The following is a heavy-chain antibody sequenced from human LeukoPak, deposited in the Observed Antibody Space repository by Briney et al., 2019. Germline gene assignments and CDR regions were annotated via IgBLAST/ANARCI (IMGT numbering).Heavy chain of an antibody. D-gene: IGHD2-21*01. Sequence: GGSLRLSCAASGFTFSSHNMNWVGQAPGKGLEGVSYISSGSSTIYYADSVKGRFTISRDNVKNSLYLQMNRLRAEDTAVYYCARYSSPYYFDYWGQGTLVTVSS. V-gene: IGHV3-48*01. CDR1: GFTFSSHN. CDR3: ARYSSPYYFDY. CDR2: ISSGSSTI. J-gene: IGHJ4*02.